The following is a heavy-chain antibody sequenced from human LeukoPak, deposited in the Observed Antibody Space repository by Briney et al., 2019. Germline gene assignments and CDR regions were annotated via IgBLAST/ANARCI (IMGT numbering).Heavy chain of an antibody. Sequence: AALRLSCAASGFTYSSYAMSWVRQAPGKGLEWVSAISGSGGSTYYADSVKGRFTISRDNSKNTLYLQMNSLRAEDTAVYYCARDLPVVPAAAYYYYYYMDVWGKGTTVTVSS. CDR2: ISGSGGST. CDR3: ARDLPVVPAAAYYYYYYMDV. J-gene: IGHJ6*03. V-gene: IGHV3-23*01. CDR1: GFTYSSYA. D-gene: IGHD2-2*01.